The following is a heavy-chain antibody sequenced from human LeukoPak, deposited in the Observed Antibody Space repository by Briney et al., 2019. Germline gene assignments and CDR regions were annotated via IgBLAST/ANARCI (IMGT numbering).Heavy chain of an antibody. J-gene: IGHJ4*02. CDR2: INSDGSWT. CDR1: GNYW. D-gene: IGHD2/OR15-2a*01. V-gene: IGHV3-74*01. Sequence: GGSLRLSCAASGNYWMHWVRQVPGKGLVWVSHINSDGSWTSYADSVKGRFTISKDSAKNTVYLQMNSLRAEGTAVYYCVSFYETYWGRGTLVTVSS. CDR3: VSFYETY.